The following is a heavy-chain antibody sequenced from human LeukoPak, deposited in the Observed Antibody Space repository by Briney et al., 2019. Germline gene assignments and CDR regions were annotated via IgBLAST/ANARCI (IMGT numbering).Heavy chain of an antibody. CDR1: CGSISSSSYY. CDR3: ARQVGKYSSGWELDY. V-gene: IGHV4-39*01. CDR2: IYYSGST. J-gene: IGHJ4*02. D-gene: IGHD6-19*01. Sequence: SETLSLTCTVSCGSISSSSYYWGWIRQPPGKGLEWIGSIYYSGSTYYNPSLKSRVTISVDTSKNQFSLKLSSVTAADTAVYYCARQVGKYSSGWELDYWGQGTLVTVSS.